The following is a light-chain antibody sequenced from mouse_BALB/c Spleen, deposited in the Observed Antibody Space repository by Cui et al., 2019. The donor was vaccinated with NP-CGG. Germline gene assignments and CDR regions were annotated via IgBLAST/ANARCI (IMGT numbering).Light chain of an antibody. CDR2: GTN. J-gene: IGLJ1*01. CDR3: ALWYSNHWV. Sequence: QAFVTSESALTTSPGETVTLTCRSSTGTVTTSNYANLVQEKPDHLFTGLIGGTNNRTPGVPARFSGSLIGDKAALTITGAQTEDEAIYFCALWYSNHWVFGGGTKLTVL. V-gene: IGLV1*01. CDR1: TGTVTTSNY.